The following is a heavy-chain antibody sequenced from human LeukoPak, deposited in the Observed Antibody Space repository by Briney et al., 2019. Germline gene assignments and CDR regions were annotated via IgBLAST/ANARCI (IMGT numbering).Heavy chain of an antibody. J-gene: IGHJ4*02. D-gene: IGHD3-9*01. Sequence: GGSLRLSCAASGFTFGSYSMNWVRQAPGKGLEWVSSISTISSYIHYADSVKGRFTISRDNSKNTLYLQMNSLRAEDTAVYYCAKGAGYYDILTGYPYFDYWGQGTLVTVSS. V-gene: IGHV3-21*04. CDR2: ISTISSYI. CDR1: GFTFGSYS. CDR3: AKGAGYYDILTGYPYFDY.